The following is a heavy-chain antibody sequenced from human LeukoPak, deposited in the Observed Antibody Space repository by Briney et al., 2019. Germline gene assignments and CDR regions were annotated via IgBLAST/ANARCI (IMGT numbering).Heavy chain of an antibody. CDR2: IIPILGIA. J-gene: IGHJ3*02. CDR1: GGTFSRYA. CDR3: AREHTPIVVVVAATGSAFDI. Sequence: ASVKVSCKASGGTFSRYAISWVRQAPGQGLEWMGRIIPILGIANYAQKFQGRVTITADKSTSTAYMELSSLRSEDTAVYYCAREHTPIVVVVAATGSAFDIWGQGTMVTVSS. D-gene: IGHD2-15*01. V-gene: IGHV1-69*04.